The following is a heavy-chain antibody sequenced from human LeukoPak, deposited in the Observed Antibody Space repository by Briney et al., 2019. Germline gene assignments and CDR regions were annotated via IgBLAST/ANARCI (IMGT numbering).Heavy chain of an antibody. J-gene: IGHJ5*02. D-gene: IGHD3-3*01. Sequence: PSETLSLTCAVYGGSFSGYYWSWIRQPPGKGLEWIGEINHSGSTNYNPSLKSRVTISVDTSKNQFSLKLSSVTAADTAVYYCARGRVYYDFWSGYSYNWSDPWGQGTLVTVSS. CDR3: ARGRVYYDFWSGYSYNWSDP. CDR2: INHSGST. CDR1: GGSFSGYY. V-gene: IGHV4-34*01.